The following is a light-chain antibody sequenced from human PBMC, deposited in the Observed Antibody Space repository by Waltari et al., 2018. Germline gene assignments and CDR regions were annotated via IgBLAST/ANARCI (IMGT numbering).Light chain of an antibody. CDR2: DAS. J-gene: IGKJ1*01. CDR1: QSVTSN. Sequence: EIVMTQSPATLSVSAGERATLSCRASQSVTSNLAWYQQKLGQALRLLIYDASTRATGVPARFSGSGSGTEFTLTISSLQSEDFALYYCQQYNNWPWTFGQGTKVEIK. CDR3: QQYNNWPWT. V-gene: IGKV3-15*01.